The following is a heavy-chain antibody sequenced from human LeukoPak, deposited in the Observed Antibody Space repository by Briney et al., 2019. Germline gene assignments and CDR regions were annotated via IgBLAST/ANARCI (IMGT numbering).Heavy chain of an antibody. CDR2: TWYDGSNK. Sequence: GGSLRLSCAASGFTFSSYGMHWVRQAPGKGLEWVAVTWYDGSNKYYADSVKGRFTISRDNSKNTLYLQMNSLRAEDTAVDYCARDPYFPWDEGFYFDYWGQGTLVTVSS. CDR1: GFTFSSYG. V-gene: IGHV3-33*08. D-gene: IGHD1-26*01. CDR3: ARDPYFPWDEGFYFDY. J-gene: IGHJ4*02.